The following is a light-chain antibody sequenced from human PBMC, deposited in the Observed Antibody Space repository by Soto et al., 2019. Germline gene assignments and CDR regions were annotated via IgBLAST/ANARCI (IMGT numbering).Light chain of an antibody. CDR2: GTS. J-gene: IGKJ1*01. Sequence: EIVLTQSPGTLSLSPGQRATLSCRASQSVSSSYLAWYQQKPGQAPRLLMYGTSSRATGIPDRFSGSRSGTDFTLTINRLQPEDFAVYYCHQYGNSPPWTFGRGTKVEIK. CDR1: QSVSSSY. V-gene: IGKV3-20*01. CDR3: HQYGNSPPWT.